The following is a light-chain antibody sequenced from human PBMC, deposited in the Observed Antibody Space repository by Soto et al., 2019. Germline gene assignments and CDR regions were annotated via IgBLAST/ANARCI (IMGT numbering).Light chain of an antibody. CDR2: GAS. J-gene: IGKJ4*01. V-gene: IGKV3-11*01. CDR3: QQRSNWLT. Sequence: DIVLTQSPDTLSLSPGERSTLSCRASQSVSSTYVAWYQQKPGQAPRLLIYGASARATGIPARFSGSGSGTDFTLTISSLEPEDFAVYYCQQRSNWLTFGGGTKVDIK. CDR1: QSVSSTY.